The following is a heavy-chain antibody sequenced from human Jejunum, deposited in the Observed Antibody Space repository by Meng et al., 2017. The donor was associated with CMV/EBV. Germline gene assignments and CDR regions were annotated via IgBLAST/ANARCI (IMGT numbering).Heavy chain of an antibody. CDR3: AKAKGGGSLNWFDP. CDR1: GFTFSSYA. V-gene: IGHV3-23*01. D-gene: IGHD6-13*01. Sequence: GFTFSSYAMSWVRQAPGKGLEWVSAIRGSGGSTYYADSVKGRFTISRDNSKNTLYLQMNSLRAEDTAVYYCAKAKGGGSLNWFDPWGQGTLVTVSS. J-gene: IGHJ5*02. CDR2: IRGSGGST.